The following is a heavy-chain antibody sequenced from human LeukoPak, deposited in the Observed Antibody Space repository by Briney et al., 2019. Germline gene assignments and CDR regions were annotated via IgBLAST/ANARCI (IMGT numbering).Heavy chain of an antibody. V-gene: IGHV6-1*01. CDR1: GDSVSSNSVT. Sequence: SQTLSLTCAISGDSVSSNSVTWNWIRQSPSRGLEWLGRTYYRSKWYNDYAVSVKSRITISADTSKNQFSLHLNSVPPEDTAVYYCALSWRSGSLYNFDYWGQGTLVTVSS. CDR2: TYYRSKWYN. J-gene: IGHJ4*02. D-gene: IGHD3-10*01. CDR3: ALSWRSGSLYNFDY.